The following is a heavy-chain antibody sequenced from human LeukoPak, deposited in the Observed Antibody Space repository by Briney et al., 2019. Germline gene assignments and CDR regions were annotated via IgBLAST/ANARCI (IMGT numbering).Heavy chain of an antibody. D-gene: IGHD4-17*01. CDR2: INPSGGST. V-gene: IGHV1-46*01. Sequence: ASVKVSCKASGYTFTSYYMHWVRQAPGQGLEWMGIINPSGGSTSYAQKFQGRVTMTRDMSTSTVYMELSSLRSEDTAVYYCARDTGTTVTTCAFDIWGQGTVVTVSS. J-gene: IGHJ3*02. CDR1: GYTFTSYY. CDR3: ARDTGTTVTTCAFDI.